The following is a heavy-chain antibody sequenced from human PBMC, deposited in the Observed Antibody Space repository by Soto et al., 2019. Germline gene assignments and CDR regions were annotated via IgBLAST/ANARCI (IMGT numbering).Heavy chain of an antibody. CDR1: GFTFNSYW. V-gene: IGHV3-7*01. J-gene: IGHJ3*01. Sequence: GGSLRLSCAASGFTFNSYWMTWVRQAPGKGLEWVANINTDGSQKHSVDSVKGRFTFSGDNAKNSLYLQMNSLRVEDTAVYYCARVSRRNTFDVWGQGTMVTVSS. CDR3: ARVSRRNTFDV. CDR2: INTDGSQK.